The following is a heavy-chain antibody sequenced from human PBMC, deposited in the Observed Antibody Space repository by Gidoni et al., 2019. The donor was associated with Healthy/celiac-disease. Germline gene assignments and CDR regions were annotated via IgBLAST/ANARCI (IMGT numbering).Heavy chain of an antibody. CDR1: GFSLSTSGVG. V-gene: IGHV2-5*02. D-gene: IGHD3-16*01. CDR2: IYWDDDK. J-gene: IGHJ4*02. CDR3: AHRHQYDYVWGSFDY. Sequence: QITLKESGPTLVKPTQTLTLTCTFSGFSLSTSGVGVGWIRQPPGKALEWLALIYWDDDKRYSPSLKSRITITKDTSKNQVVLTMTNMDPVDTATYYCAHRHQYDYVWGSFDYWGQGTLVTVSS.